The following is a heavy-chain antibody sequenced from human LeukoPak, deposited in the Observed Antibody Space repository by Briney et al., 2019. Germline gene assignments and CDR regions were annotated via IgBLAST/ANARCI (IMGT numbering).Heavy chain of an antibody. J-gene: IGHJ4*02. CDR2: VYYTGGT. D-gene: IGHD6-13*01. CDR3: ARGNGEQQLTGDY. V-gene: IGHV4-30-4*01. CDR1: GVSISSGDYY. Sequence: PSETLSLTCSVSGVSISSGDYYWTWIRQPPGKGLEWIGYVYYTGGTHYHPSLRSRVTISVDTSKNQLSLKLTSVTAADTAVYYCARGNGEQQLTGDYWGQGTLVTVSS.